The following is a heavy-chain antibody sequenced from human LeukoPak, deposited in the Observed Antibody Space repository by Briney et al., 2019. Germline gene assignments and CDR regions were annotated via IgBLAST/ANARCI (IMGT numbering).Heavy chain of an antibody. CDR2: IYYSGST. CDR3: ARVRYSSGWYYGMDV. J-gene: IGHJ6*02. D-gene: IGHD6-19*01. CDR1: GVSISSYY. Sequence: SETLSLTCTVSGVSISSYYWSWIRQPPGKGLEWIGYIYYSGSTNYNPSLKSRVTISVDTSKNQFSLKLSSVTAADTAVYYCARVRYSSGWYYGMDVWGQGTTVTVSS. V-gene: IGHV4-59*01.